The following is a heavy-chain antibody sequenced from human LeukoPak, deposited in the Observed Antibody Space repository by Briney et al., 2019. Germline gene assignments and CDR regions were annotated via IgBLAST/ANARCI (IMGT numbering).Heavy chain of an antibody. D-gene: IGHD2-2*01. J-gene: IGHJ4*02. V-gene: IGHV3-74*01. CDR1: GFSFSGYW. CDR3: ARDRVYCGSTSCNAYYFDY. Sequence: PGGSLRLSCAASGFSFSGYWLHWVRQAPGKGLVWVSRINSDGSITTYAGSVKGRFTISRDNAKNTMYLQMNSLRAEDTAVYYCARDRVYCGSTSCNAYYFDYWGQGTLVTVSS. CDR2: INSDGSIT.